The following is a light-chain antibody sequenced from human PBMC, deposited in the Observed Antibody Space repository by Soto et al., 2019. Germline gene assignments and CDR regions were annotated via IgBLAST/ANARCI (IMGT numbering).Light chain of an antibody. Sequence: EVVMTQSPATLSLSPGERATLSCRASQSVSSSLAWYQQKPGQAPRLLIYGASTRAACIPDRFSGSGSETEFTITISSLQAEECAIYYCQQYNNWWTFGQGTNVEI. V-gene: IGKV3-15*01. CDR1: QSVSSS. CDR2: GAS. J-gene: IGKJ1*01. CDR3: QQYNNWWT.